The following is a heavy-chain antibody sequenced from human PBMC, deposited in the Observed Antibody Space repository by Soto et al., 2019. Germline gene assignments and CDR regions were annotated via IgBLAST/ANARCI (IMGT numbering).Heavy chain of an antibody. Sequence: EVELLESGGDLVQPGGSLRLSCAASGCTFSSYAMNWVRQAPGKGLEWVSTISGPNDNTYYGDSVKGRFIISRDNSKNTLYVQRDSLTAEDTAVYYCAKSRCRGGSCYSGHDYFGYWRQGTLVSVSS. CDR1: GCTFSSYA. V-gene: IGHV3-23*01. D-gene: IGHD2-15*01. J-gene: IGHJ4*02. CDR3: AKSRCRGGSCYSGHDYFGY. CDR2: ISGPNDNT.